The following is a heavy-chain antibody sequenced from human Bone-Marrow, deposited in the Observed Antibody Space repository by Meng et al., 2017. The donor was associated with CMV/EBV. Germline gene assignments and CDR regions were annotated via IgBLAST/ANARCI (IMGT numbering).Heavy chain of an antibody. D-gene: IGHD1-20*01. CDR2: IYYSGST. CDR3: ARGITGYYFDY. J-gene: IGHJ4*02. Sequence: SETLSLTCTVSGGSVSSGSYYWSWIRQPPGKGLEWIGYIYYSGSTNYNPSLKSRVTISVDTSKNQFSLKLSSVTAADTAVYYCARGITGYYFDYWGQGTLVTVSS. CDR1: GGSVSSGSYY. V-gene: IGHV4-61*01.